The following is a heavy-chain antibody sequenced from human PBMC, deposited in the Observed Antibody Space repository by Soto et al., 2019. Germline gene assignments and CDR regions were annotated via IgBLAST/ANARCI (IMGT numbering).Heavy chain of an antibody. D-gene: IGHD2-2*01. Sequence: GGSLRLSCAASGFTFSSYAMSWVRQAPGKGLEWVSTISGSGDNTHYADSMQGRFTISRDNSKGTLYLQMNSLRTEDTAIYYCAKDVGYCSDTTCPFDYWGQGTLVTVSS. J-gene: IGHJ4*02. CDR2: ISGSGDNT. V-gene: IGHV3-23*01. CDR3: AKDVGYCSDTTCPFDY. CDR1: GFTFSSYA.